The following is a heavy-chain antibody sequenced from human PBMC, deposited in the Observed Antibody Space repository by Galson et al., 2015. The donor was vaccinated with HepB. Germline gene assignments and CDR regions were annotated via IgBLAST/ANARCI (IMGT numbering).Heavy chain of an antibody. D-gene: IGHD3-22*01. V-gene: IGHV1-46*01. J-gene: IGHJ4*02. CDR2: ITPSDGST. CDR1: GYTFTRHY. Sequence: SVKVSCKASGYTFTRHYMHWVRQAPGQGLEWVGIITPSDGSTNYAQRYQGRVTMARDTSTNTVYMELSGLRSEDTAVYYCAREGYDSSGYYESFDHWGQGTLVTVSS. CDR3: AREGYDSSGYYESFDH.